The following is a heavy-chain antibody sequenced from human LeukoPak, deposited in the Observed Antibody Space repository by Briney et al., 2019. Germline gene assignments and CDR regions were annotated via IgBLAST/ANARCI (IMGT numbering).Heavy chain of an antibody. D-gene: IGHD2-21*01. J-gene: IGHJ4*02. Sequence: GGSLRLSCAASGFTFSTYGMHWVRQAPGKGLEWVAVISYDGSNEYYADSVKGRFTISRDNSKNTLYLQMSSLRAEDTAVYYCAKEFNRGLPDYWGQGTLVIVPS. CDR2: ISYDGSNE. V-gene: IGHV3-30*18. CDR3: AKEFNRGLPDY. CDR1: GFTFSTYG.